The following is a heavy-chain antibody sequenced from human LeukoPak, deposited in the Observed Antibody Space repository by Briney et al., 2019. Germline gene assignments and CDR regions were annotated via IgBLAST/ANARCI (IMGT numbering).Heavy chain of an antibody. CDR2: VSVYNGNT. Sequence: ASVKVSCKASGYTFKTYGINWVRQAPRQGLERMGWVSVYNGNTNYAQSVQGRVTMTADTSTNTAYMELRSLRSDDTAVYYCARDHIAARPGWFDPWGQGTLVTVSS. V-gene: IGHV1-18*01. CDR3: ARDHIAARPGWFDP. CDR1: GYTFKTYG. D-gene: IGHD6-6*01. J-gene: IGHJ5*02.